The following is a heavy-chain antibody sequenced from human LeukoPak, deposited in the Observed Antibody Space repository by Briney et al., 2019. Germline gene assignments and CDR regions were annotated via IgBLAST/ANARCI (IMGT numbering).Heavy chain of an antibody. V-gene: IGHV4-59*01. D-gene: IGHD4-17*01. J-gene: IGHJ4*02. CDR1: GGSISSYY. Sequence: SETLSLTCTVSGGSISSYYSSWIRQPPGKGLGWIGYIYYSGSTTYNPSLKSRVTISVDTSKNPFSLKLSSVTAADTAVYYCARAEYSDAFDYWGQGTLVTVSS. CDR3: ARAEYSDAFDY. CDR2: IYYSGST.